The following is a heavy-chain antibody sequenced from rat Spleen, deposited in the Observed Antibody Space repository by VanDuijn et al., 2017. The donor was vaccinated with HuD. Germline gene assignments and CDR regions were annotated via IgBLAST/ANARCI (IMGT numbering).Heavy chain of an antibody. CDR3: ARRHYGYTDYFDY. V-gene: IGHV5-29*01. D-gene: IGHD1-9*01. J-gene: IGHJ3*01. CDR2: ISYGDSSGHSST. CDR1: GFTFSNFD. Sequence: EVQLVESGGGLVRPGGSLKLSCSVSGFTFSNFDMAWVRQAPTKGLEWVATISYGDSSGHSSTYYRDSVKGRFTISRDNAKSTLSLQMDSLRSEDTATYYCARRHYGYTDYFDYWGQGTLVTVSS.